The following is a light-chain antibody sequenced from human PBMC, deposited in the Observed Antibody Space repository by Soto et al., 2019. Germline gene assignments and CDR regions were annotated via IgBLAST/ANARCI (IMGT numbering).Light chain of an antibody. CDR1: QSVSSW. CDR3: QQHSTYPLT. CDR2: KVS. V-gene: IGKV1-5*03. J-gene: IGKJ3*01. Sequence: DIQMTQSPSSLSASVGDRVTITCRASQSVSSWLAWYQQKPGNAPKLLIYKVSNLESGVPSRFSGSGSGTDFTLTINSLQPDDFATYYCQQHSTYPLTFGPGTKVDIK.